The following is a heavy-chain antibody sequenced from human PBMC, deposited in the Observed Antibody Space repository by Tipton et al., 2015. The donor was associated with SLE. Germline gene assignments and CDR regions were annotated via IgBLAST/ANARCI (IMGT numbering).Heavy chain of an antibody. D-gene: IGHD3-16*02. CDR3: SGELSPRDGFDI. CDR1: GFTFANYA. V-gene: IGHV3-23*01. J-gene: IGHJ3*02. Sequence: SLRLSCAASGFTFANYAMTWVRQGPGKGLDWISAISGNDDSTIYADSVKGRFTISRDNSKNTLYLQMNSLRAEDTAVYYCSGELSPRDGFDIWGQGTMVTVSS. CDR2: ISGNDDST.